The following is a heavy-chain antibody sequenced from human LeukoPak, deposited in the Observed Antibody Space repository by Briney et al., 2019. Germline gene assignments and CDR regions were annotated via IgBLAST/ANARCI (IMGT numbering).Heavy chain of an antibody. CDR2: INAGNGNT. Sequence: ASVKVSCKASGYTFTSYAMHWVRQAPRQRLEWMGWINAGNGNTKYSQKFQGRVTITRDTSASTAYMELSSLRSEDTAVYYCALGGVPAAIDYWGQGTLVTVSS. D-gene: IGHD2-2*01. V-gene: IGHV1-3*01. J-gene: IGHJ4*02. CDR1: GYTFTSYA. CDR3: ALGGVPAAIDY.